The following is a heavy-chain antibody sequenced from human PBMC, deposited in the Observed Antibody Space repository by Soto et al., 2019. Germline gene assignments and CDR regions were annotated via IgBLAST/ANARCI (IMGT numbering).Heavy chain of an antibody. CDR3: VRDSIAASGFDS. V-gene: IGHV1-69*12. CDR1: GGPFSSYT. J-gene: IGHJ4*02. D-gene: IGHD6-13*01. CDR2: LIPLFGTT. Sequence: QVQLVQSGAEVKKPGSSVKVSCKVSGGPFSSYTLSWVRQAPGQGPEWMGELIPLFGTTNYVQGFQGRLTIAADVSTNTAYMELSTLRSAATALYSCVRDSIAASGFDSWGQGTLVTVS.